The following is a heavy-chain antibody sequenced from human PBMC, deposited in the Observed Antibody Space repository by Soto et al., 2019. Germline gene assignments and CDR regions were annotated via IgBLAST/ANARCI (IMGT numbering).Heavy chain of an antibody. D-gene: IGHD4-17*01. CDR2: TSYDGGYK. J-gene: IGHJ2*01. Sequence: GGSLRLSCEASRFTFSSYGMHWVRQAPGKGLEWVAVTSYDGGYKNYADSVKGRFTISRDNSRNTLYLQMNSLRGEDTAVYYCAKGTTVTPWRYFDLWGRGTLVTVSS. V-gene: IGHV3-30*18. CDR1: RFTFSSYG. CDR3: AKGTTVTPWRYFDL.